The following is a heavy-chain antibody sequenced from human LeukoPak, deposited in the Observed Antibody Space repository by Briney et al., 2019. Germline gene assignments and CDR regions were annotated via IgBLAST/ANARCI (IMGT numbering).Heavy chain of an antibody. CDR2: IYYSGST. Sequence: PSETLSLTCTVSGGSISSSSYYWGWIRQPPGKGLEWIGSIYYSGSTYYNPSLKSRVTISVDTSKNQFSLKLSSVTAADTAVYYCARHMVVPAAAYYYYYMDVWGKGTTVTVSS. CDR3: ARHMVVPAAAYYYYYMDV. J-gene: IGHJ6*03. V-gene: IGHV4-39*01. D-gene: IGHD2-2*01. CDR1: GGSISSSSYY.